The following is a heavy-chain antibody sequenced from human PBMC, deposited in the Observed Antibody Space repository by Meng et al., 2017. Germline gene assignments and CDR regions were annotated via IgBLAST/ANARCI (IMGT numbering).Heavy chain of an antibody. CDR3: ASPDTSFDWLYGMDV. Sequence: GESLKISCAASGFTFSSYAMHWVRQAPGKGLEWVAVISYDGSNKYYADSVKGRFTISRDNSKNTLYLQMNSLRAEDTAVYYCASPDTSFDWLYGMDVWGQGNTVTVSS. V-gene: IGHV3-30*04. D-gene: IGHD3-9*01. J-gene: IGHJ6*02. CDR2: ISYDGSNK. CDR1: GFTFSSYA.